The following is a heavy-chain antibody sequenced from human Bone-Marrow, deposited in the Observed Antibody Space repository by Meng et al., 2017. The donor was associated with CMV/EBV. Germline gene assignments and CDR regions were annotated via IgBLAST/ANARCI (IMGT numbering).Heavy chain of an antibody. CDR2: IKSKTDGGTT. J-gene: IGHJ4*02. D-gene: IGHD3-3*01. V-gene: IGHV3-15*01. CDR3: TTDYPFG. CDR1: GFTFSSYG. Sequence: ESLKISCAASGFTFSSYGMHWVRQAPGKGLEWVGRIKSKTDGGTTDHAAPVKGRFTISRDDSKNTLYLQMNSLKTEDTAVYYCTTDYPFGWGQGTLVTVSS.